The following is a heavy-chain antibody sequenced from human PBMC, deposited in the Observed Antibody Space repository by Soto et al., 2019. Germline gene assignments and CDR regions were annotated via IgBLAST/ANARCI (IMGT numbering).Heavy chain of an antibody. V-gene: IGHV1-18*04. CDR2: ISAYNGNT. Sequence: VKVSCKASCYTFTSYGISWVRQAPGQGLEWMGWISAYNGNTNYAQKLQGRVTMTTDTSTSTAYMELRSLRSDDTAVYYCARDQIVVVPAAPYGMDVWGQGTTVTVSS. J-gene: IGHJ6*02. CDR3: ARDQIVVVPAAPYGMDV. CDR1: CYTFTSYG. D-gene: IGHD2-2*01.